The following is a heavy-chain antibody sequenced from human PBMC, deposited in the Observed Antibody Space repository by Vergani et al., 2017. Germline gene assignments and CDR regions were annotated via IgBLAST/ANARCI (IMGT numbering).Heavy chain of an antibody. CDR1: GFTFSSYA. D-gene: IGHD3-22*01. CDR2: ISGSGGST. CDR3: AKDNYYYDSSGYYDY. Sequence: EVQLLESGGGLVQPGGSLRLSCAASGFTFSSYAMSWVRQAPGKGLEWVSAISGSGGSTYYADSVKGRFTISRDNSKNTLYLKMNSLRAEDTAVYYCAKDNYYYDSSGYYDYWGQGTLVTVSS. J-gene: IGHJ4*02. V-gene: IGHV3-23*01.